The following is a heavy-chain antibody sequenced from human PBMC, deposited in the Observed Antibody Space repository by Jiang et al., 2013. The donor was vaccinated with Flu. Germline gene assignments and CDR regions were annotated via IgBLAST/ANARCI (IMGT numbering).Heavy chain of an antibody. CDR2: INPSGGST. Sequence: GAEVKKPGASVKVSCKASGYTFTSYYMHWVRQAPGQGLEWMGIINPSGGSTSYAQKFQGRVTMTRDTSTSTVYMELSSLRSEDAAVYYCAREDSSGPGGENWFDPWGQGTLV. CDR1: GYTFTSYY. V-gene: IGHV1-46*01. D-gene: IGHD6-19*01. J-gene: IGHJ5*02. CDR3: AREDSSGPGGENWFDP.